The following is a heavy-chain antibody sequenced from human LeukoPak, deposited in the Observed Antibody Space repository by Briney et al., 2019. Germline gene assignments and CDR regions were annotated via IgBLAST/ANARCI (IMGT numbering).Heavy chain of an antibody. D-gene: IGHD1-26*01. V-gene: IGHV3-74*01. Sequence: GGSLRLSCAVSGFTFSSYWMHWVRHTPGKGLVWVSRIKSDGGRTDYADSVKGRFTISRDNAKNTLYLQMNSLRVEDTAVYYCARELPFDYWGQGTLVTVSS. J-gene: IGHJ4*02. CDR2: IKSDGGRT. CDR1: GFTFSSYW. CDR3: ARELPFDY.